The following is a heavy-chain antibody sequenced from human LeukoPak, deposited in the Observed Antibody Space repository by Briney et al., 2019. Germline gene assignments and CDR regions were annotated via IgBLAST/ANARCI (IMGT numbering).Heavy chain of an antibody. V-gene: IGHV4-34*01. CDR3: ARGRGYCSSTSCPFDY. J-gene: IGHJ4*02. CDR2: INHSGST. CDR1: GGSFSGYY. D-gene: IGHD2-2*01. Sequence: SETLSFTCAVYGGSFSGYYWSWIRQPPGKGLEWIGEINHSGSTNYNPSLKSRVTISVDTSKNQFSLKLSSVTAADTAVYYCARGRGYCSSTSCPFDYWGQGTLVTVSS.